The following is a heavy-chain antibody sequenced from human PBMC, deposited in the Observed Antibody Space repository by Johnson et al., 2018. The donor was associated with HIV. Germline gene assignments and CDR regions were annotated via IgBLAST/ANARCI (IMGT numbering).Heavy chain of an antibody. CDR1: GFTFSSYA. CDR2: ISYDGRNK. J-gene: IGHJ3*02. Sequence: QEKLVESGGGVVQPGRSLRLSCAASGFTFSSYAMHWVRQAPGKGLEWAAVISYDGRNKYYAASVTGRFTISRDNSNNTLYLQMNSLRAEDTAVYYCARHKAVADAFDIWGQGTVVTVSS. CDR3: ARHKAVADAFDI. D-gene: IGHD6-19*01. V-gene: IGHV3-30*14.